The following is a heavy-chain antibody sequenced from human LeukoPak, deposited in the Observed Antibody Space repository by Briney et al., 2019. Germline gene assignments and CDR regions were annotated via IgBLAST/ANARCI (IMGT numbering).Heavy chain of an antibody. Sequence: SETLSLTCTVSGGSISSGSYYWSWIRQPAGKGLEWIGRIYTSGSTNYNPSLKSRVTISVDTSKNQFPLKLSSVTAADTAVYYCARDRGAVAGTDWFDPWAREPWSPSPQ. CDR1: GGSISSGSYY. D-gene: IGHD6-19*01. CDR2: IYTSGST. CDR3: ARDRGAVAGTDWFDP. J-gene: IGHJ5*02. V-gene: IGHV4-61*02.